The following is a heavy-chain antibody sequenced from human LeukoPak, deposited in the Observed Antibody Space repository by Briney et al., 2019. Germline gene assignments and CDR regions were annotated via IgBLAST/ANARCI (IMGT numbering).Heavy chain of an antibody. D-gene: IGHD2-2*01. V-gene: IGHV3-23*01. J-gene: IGHJ4*02. CDR3: AKGVVVVPAAGHYFDY. CDR1: GFTFSSYA. Sequence: PGGSLRLSCAASGFTFSSYAMSWVRQTPGKGLEWVSSISGNSGSTHYADSVKGRFTISRDNSKNTLYLQMNSLRAEDTAVYYCAKGVVVVPAAGHYFDYWGQGTLVTVSS. CDR2: ISGNSGST.